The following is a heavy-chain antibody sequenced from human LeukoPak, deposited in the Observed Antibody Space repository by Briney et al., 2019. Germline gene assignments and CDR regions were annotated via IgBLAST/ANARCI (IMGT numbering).Heavy chain of an antibody. Sequence: GTSLRLSCAVSGFSIGNHGMHWVRQAPDKGLEWVAMISHDGGAEYYGDSVKARLTISRDNSENTLYLQMNGLGVEDTAVYYCARDWGSSGWYNWFDHWGQGTLVTVSS. CDR3: ARDWGSSGWYNWFDH. CDR2: ISHDGGAE. J-gene: IGHJ5*02. CDR1: GFSIGNHG. V-gene: IGHV3-30*03. D-gene: IGHD3-16*01.